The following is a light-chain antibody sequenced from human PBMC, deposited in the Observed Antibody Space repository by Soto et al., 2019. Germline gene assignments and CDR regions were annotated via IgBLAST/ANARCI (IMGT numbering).Light chain of an antibody. CDR2: WAS. CDR1: QSVLYSSNNQNY. Sequence: DIVMTQSPDSLAVSLGERATINCKSSQSVLYSSNNQNYLAWYQQKPGQPPKLLIYWASIRESGVPDRFSGSESGTDFTLTISSLQAEDVAVYYCQQHYSTPLTFGQETKVEIK. V-gene: IGKV4-1*01. CDR3: QQHYSTPLT. J-gene: IGKJ1*01.